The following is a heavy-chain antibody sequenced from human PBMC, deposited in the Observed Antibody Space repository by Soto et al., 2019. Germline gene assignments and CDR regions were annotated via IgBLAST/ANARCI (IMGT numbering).Heavy chain of an antibody. CDR1: GDSVSTAGFP. Sequence: PSESLSLTCTVSGDSVSTAGFPGAWLSRPPGKGLEWIGYIYNGGSTYYRPSLESRMHMSLDATRTHYSLRLTSVTAADTAVYFCASAPVDLDTICYFDYWGEGKLVTVSS. D-gene: IGHD3-3*01. CDR2: IYNGGST. J-gene: IGHJ4*02. CDR3: ASAPVDLDTICYFDY. V-gene: IGHV4-30-2*05.